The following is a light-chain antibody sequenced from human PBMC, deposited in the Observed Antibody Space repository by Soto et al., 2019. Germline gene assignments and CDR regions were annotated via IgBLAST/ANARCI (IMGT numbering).Light chain of an antibody. Sequence: QSVLTQPASVSDSPGQSITISCTGTSSDVGGSNFVSWYQQHPGKPPKLIIYDVANRPSGVSNRFSGSKSGSTASLIISRLQTEDEADYYCVSYTSSTSSVFATGTKATVL. CDR2: DVA. CDR1: SSDVGGSNF. CDR3: VSYTSSTSSV. V-gene: IGLV2-14*03. J-gene: IGLJ1*01.